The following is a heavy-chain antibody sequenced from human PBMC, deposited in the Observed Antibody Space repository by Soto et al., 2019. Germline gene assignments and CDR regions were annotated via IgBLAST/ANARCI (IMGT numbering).Heavy chain of an antibody. Sequence: GASVKVSCKTSGYVFTSFGISWVRQAPGRGLEWMGWVRPYNGDTKYAQKFEGRVTMTSDTSTTTAYMELRGLRSDDTAVYYCARTEGIIAVAGIDAFDIWGQGTMVTVSS. V-gene: IGHV1-18*04. D-gene: IGHD6-19*01. CDR3: ARTEGIIAVAGIDAFDI. CDR2: VRPYNGDT. CDR1: GYVFTSFG. J-gene: IGHJ3*02.